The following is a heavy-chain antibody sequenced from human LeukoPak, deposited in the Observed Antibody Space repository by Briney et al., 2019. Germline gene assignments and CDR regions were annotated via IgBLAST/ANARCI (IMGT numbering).Heavy chain of an antibody. CDR3: ARDDGFSCYSY. CDR2: ISGSDGTR. Sequence: PGGSLRLSCAASGFTFNKYAMNWVRQAPGKGLEWVSVISGSDGTRYYADSLKGRFTISRDNSKNTLYLQMNSLTVEDTAVYYCARDDGFSCYSYWGQGTLVTVSS. J-gene: IGHJ4*02. V-gene: IGHV3-23*01. D-gene: IGHD3/OR15-3a*01. CDR1: GFTFNKYA.